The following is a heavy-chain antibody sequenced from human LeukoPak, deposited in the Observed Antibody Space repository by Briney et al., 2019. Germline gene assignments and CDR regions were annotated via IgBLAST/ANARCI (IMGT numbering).Heavy chain of an antibody. D-gene: IGHD2-2*01. CDR2: ILSDASSA. J-gene: IGHJ5*02. V-gene: IGHV3-74*01. CDR1: GFTFSDYW. Sequence: PGWALRLSCAASGFTFSDYWMLWVRQAPGKGLVWVSRILSDASSASYADSVKGRFTISRDIAKNTLYLQMNSLRAEDTAVYYCARVRITRANWFDPWGQGTLVTVSS. CDR3: ARVRITRANWFDP.